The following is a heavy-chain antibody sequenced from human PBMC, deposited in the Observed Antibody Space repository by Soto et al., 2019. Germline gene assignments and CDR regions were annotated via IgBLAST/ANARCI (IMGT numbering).Heavy chain of an antibody. D-gene: IGHD2-2*01. CDR3: AKGPAIVLVPAAMNYDYGMDV. CDR1: GFTFSSYG. Sequence: QVQLVESGGGVVQPGRSLRLSCAASGFTFSSYGMHWVRQAPGKGLEWVAVISYDGSNKYYADSVKGRFTISRDNSKNTLYLQMNSLRAEDTAVYYWAKGPAIVLVPAAMNYDYGMDVGGQGTTVTVSS. V-gene: IGHV3-30*18. J-gene: IGHJ6*02. CDR2: ISYDGSNK.